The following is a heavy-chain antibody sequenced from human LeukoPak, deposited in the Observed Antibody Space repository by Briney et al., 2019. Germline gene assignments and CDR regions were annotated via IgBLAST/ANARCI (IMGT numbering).Heavy chain of an antibody. CDR2: ISWNSGSI. V-gene: IGHV3-9*01. D-gene: IGHD3-9*01. CDR3: AKDRTSGYFDWLSGFDY. J-gene: IGHJ4*02. Sequence: GGSLRLSCAASGFTFDDYAMHWVRQAPGKGLEWVSGISWNSGSIGYADSVKGRFTISRDNAKNSLYLRMNSLRAEDTALYYCAKDRTSGYFDWLSGFDYWGQGTLVTVSS. CDR1: GFTFDDYA.